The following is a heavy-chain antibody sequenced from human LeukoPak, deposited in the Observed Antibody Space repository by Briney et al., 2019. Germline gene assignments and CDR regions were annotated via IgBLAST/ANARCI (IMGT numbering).Heavy chain of an antibody. CDR3: ASIAVAGSEGQIFGY. CDR2: INPSGGST. J-gene: IGHJ4*02. V-gene: IGHV1-46*01. CDR1: GYTFTSYY. D-gene: IGHD6-19*01. Sequence: ASVKVSCKASGYTFTSYYMHWVRQAPGQGLEWMGIINPSGGSTSYAQKFQGRVTMTRDTSTSTVYMELSSLRSEDTAVYYCASIAVAGSEGQIFGYWGQGTLVTVSS.